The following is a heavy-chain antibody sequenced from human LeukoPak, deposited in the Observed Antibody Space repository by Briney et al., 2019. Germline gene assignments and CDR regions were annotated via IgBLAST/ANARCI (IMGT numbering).Heavy chain of an antibody. Sequence: PGGSLRLSCAASGFTFSSYAMSGVRQAPGKGLEWVSAICGSGGSTYYADSVKGRFTISRDNSKNTLYLQMNSLRAEDTAVYYCAKTPTYYSDSSGLYYFDYWGQGTLVTVSS. CDR2: ICGSGGST. CDR3: AKTPTYYSDSSGLYYFDY. D-gene: IGHD3-22*01. V-gene: IGHV3-23*01. J-gene: IGHJ4*02. CDR1: GFTFSSYA.